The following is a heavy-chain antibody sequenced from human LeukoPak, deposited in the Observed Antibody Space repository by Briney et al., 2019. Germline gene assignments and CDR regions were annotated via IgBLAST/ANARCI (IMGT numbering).Heavy chain of an antibody. CDR1: GYTFTSYD. V-gene: IGHV1-8*01. Sequence: ASVKVSCKASGYTFTSYDINWVRQTTGQGLEWMGWMNPNSGNTGYPQKFQGRVTMTRDTSISTAYMELSNLRSEDTAVYYCANPYGGNHPGGYWGQGTLVTVSS. CDR3: ANPYGGNHPGGY. J-gene: IGHJ4*02. CDR2: MNPNSGNT. D-gene: IGHD4-23*01.